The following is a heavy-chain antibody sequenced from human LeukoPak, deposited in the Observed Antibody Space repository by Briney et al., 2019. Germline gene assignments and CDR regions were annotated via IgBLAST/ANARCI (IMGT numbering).Heavy chain of an antibody. CDR2: IYYSGST. CDR3: ARHRWELLEVDY. J-gene: IGHJ4*02. D-gene: IGHD1-26*01. CDR1: GGSISSYY. V-gene: IGHV4-59*08. Sequence: PSETLSLTCTVSGGSISSYYWSWIRQPPGKGLEWIGYIYYSGSTNYNPSLKSRVTISVDTSKNQFSLKLSSVTAADTAVYYCARHRWELLEVDYWGQGTLVTVSS.